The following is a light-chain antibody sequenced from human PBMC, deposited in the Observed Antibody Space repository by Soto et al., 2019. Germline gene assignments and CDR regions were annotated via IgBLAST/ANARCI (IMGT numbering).Light chain of an antibody. CDR2: DAS. CDR3: HQFNSYPRLT. V-gene: IGKV1-13*02. J-gene: IGKJ4*01. Sequence: AIQLTQSPSSLSASVGDRVTITCRASQGISSALAWYEQKPGKAPKLLIYDASSLESGVPSRFSGSGSGTDFTLTISSLQPEDFATYCCHQFNSYPRLTFGGGTKVEIK. CDR1: QGISSA.